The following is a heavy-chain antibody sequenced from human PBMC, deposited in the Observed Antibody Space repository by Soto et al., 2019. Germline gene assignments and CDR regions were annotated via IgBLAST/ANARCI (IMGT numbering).Heavy chain of an antibody. D-gene: IGHD3-9*01. J-gene: IGHJ6*02. Sequence: SETLSLTCAVSGASVINDYWNWIRQPPGKGLEWIGFVYYSGSTSYNSSLKSRLTISVDTSKNQFSLKLSSVTAADTAVYYCARDHYVYDILTGYGYYYGMDVWGQGTTVTVSS. CDR3: ARDHYVYDILTGYGYYYGMDV. CDR1: GASVINDY. CDR2: VYYSGST. V-gene: IGHV4-59*02.